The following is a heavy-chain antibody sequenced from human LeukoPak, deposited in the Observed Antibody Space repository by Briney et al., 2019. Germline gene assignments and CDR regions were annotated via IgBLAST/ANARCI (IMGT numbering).Heavy chain of an antibody. Sequence: SETLSLTCTVSGGPISSSSYYWGWIRQPPGKGLEWIGSIYYSGITYYNPSLKSRVTISVDTSKNQFSLKLSSVTAADTAVYYCARSGSYSFWFDPWGQGTLVTVSS. V-gene: IGHV4-39*01. CDR3: ARSGSYSFWFDP. CDR1: GGPISSSSYY. CDR2: IYYSGIT. J-gene: IGHJ5*02. D-gene: IGHD1-26*01.